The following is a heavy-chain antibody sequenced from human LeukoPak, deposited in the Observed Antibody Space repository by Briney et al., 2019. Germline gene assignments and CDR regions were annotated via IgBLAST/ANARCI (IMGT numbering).Heavy chain of an antibody. V-gene: IGHV1-18*04. D-gene: IGHD2-2*01. CDR1: GYTFTNYG. CDR2: ISANNGET. J-gene: IGHJ4*02. CDR3: ARVPPSAHQLLSSDY. Sequence: ASVMVSCKASGYTFTNYGISWVRQAPGQGLEWMAWISANNGETRYAQNLQGRVTMTTDTSTSTADMELRSLRSDDTAVYYCARVPPSAHQLLSSDYWGQGTQVTVSS.